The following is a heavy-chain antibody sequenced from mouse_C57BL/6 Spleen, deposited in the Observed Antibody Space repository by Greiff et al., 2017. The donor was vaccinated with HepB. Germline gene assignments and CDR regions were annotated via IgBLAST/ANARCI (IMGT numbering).Heavy chain of an antibody. Sequence: VQPQQSGPELVKPGASVKISCKASGYAFSSSWMNWVKQRPGKGLEWLGRIYPGDGDTNYNGKFKGKATLTADQSSSTAYRQLSSLTSEDSTVYFCARWGIYDGYYWGQGTSVTVSS. CDR2: IYPGDGDT. J-gene: IGHJ4*01. CDR3: ARWGIYDGYY. CDR1: GYAFSSSW. V-gene: IGHV1-82*01. D-gene: IGHD2-3*01.